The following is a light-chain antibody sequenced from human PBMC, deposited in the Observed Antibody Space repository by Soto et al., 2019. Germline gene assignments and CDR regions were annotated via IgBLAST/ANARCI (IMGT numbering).Light chain of an antibody. CDR1: QSVSSSY. CDR3: QQCGSSPLT. CDR2: GAS. Sequence: EIVLTQSPGTLSLSPGERATLSCRASQSVSSSYLAWYQQKPGQAPRLLSYGASRRATGIPDRFSGSGSGTDFTLTISRLEPEDFAVYFCQQCGSSPLTFGGGTKVEI. J-gene: IGKJ4*01. V-gene: IGKV3-20*01.